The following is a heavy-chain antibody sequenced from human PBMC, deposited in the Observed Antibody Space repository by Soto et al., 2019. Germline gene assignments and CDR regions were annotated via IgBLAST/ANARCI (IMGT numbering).Heavy chain of an antibody. CDR2: ISGSGGST. CDR3: AIDRWGVVVAAHDACHI. J-gene: IGHJ3*02. Sequence: PGKGLEWVSAISGSGGSTYYADSVKGRFTISRDNSKNTLYLQMNSLRAEDTAVYYCAIDRWGVVVAAHDACHIWRAGPMVPVS. D-gene: IGHD2-15*01. V-gene: IGHV3-23*01.